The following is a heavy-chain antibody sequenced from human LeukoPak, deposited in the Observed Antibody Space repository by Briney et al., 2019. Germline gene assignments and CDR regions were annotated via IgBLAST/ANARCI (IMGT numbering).Heavy chain of an antibody. CDR3: ARSSTGFDY. CDR1: GFTFSTYG. D-gene: IGHD1-14*01. Sequence: PGGSLRLSCAASGFTFSTYGMNWVRQAPGKGLEWVAVIWYDGSNKYYADSVKGRFTISRDNSKNALYLQMNSLKFEDTAVYYCARSSTGFDYWGQGTLVTVSS. CDR2: IWYDGSNK. V-gene: IGHV3-33*01. J-gene: IGHJ4*02.